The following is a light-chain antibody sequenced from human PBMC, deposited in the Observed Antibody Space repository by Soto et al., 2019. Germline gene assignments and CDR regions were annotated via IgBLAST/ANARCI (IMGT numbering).Light chain of an antibody. CDR2: GAS. J-gene: IGKJ4*01. V-gene: IGKV1-39*01. CDR3: QQTYSDIS. Sequence: DVRMTQSPSSLSASVGDTITITCRASRTINTYLNWFQQKPGEPPRLLIYGASTLHDGAPSRFSGSGSGADFTLTISGLQPEDVASYHCQQTYSDISFGGGTKV. CDR1: RTINTY.